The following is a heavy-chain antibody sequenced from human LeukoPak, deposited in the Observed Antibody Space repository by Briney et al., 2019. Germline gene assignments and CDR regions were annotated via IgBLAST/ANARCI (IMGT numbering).Heavy chain of an antibody. CDR1: GGSISSSNW. CDR2: IYHSGST. J-gene: IGHJ4*02. D-gene: IGHD6-13*01. Sequence: PSGTLSLTCAVSGGSISSSNWWSWVRQPPGKGLEWIGEIYHSGSTNYNPSLKSRVTISVDKSKNQFSLKLSSVTAADTAVYYCAREEGGIAAASGGDYWGQGTLVTVSS. V-gene: IGHV4-4*02. CDR3: AREEGGIAAASGGDY.